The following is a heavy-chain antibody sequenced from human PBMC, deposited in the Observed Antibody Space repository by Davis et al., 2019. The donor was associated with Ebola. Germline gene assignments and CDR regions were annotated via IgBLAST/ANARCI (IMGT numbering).Heavy chain of an antibody. CDR2: INSDGSST. CDR1: GFTFSDYW. Sequence: HTWGSLRLSCAASGFTFSDYWMHWVRQAPGKGLVWVSRINSDGSSTSYADSVKGRCTISRDNAKNSLYLQMNSLRAEDTAVYYCAREVFGLGSYSVDHWGQGTLVTVSS. J-gene: IGHJ4*02. D-gene: IGHD3-10*01. CDR3: AREVFGLGSYSVDH. V-gene: IGHV3-74*01.